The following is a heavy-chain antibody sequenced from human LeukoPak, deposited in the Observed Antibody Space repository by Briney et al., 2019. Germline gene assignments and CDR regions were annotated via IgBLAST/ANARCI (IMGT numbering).Heavy chain of an antibody. Sequence: PSEDMSGPSPGSGRTSRKSDGWGKRVDLGGGRGLIGYIYYSRSTNYNPSLKSRVTISVDTSKNQFSLKLSSVTAADTAVYYCARALARYDFDYWGQGTLVTVSS. V-gene: IGHV4-59*01. CDR1: GRTSRKSD. CDR3: ARALARYDFDY. D-gene: IGHD3-3*01. CDR2: IYYSRST. J-gene: IGHJ4*02.